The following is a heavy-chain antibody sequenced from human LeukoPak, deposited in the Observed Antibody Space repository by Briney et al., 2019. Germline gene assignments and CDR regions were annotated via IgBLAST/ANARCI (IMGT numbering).Heavy chain of an antibody. D-gene: IGHD4-17*01. J-gene: IGHJ4*02. CDR2: IIPIFGTA. Sequence: GASVKVSCKASGYTFTSYAISWVRQAPGQGLEWMGGIIPIFGTANYAQKFQGRVTITTDESTSTAYMELSSLRSEDTAVYYCARWTGGGPAADYGDYYFDYWGQGTLVTVSS. CDR1: GYTFTSYA. CDR3: ARWTGGGPAADYGDYYFDY. V-gene: IGHV1-69*05.